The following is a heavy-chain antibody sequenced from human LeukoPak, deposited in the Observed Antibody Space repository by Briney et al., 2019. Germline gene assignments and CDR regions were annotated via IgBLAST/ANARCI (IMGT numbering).Heavy chain of an antibody. CDR3: ARGSSDWVRFDY. CDR1: GVSISSDY. CDR2: MYYRGSS. D-gene: IGHD3-9*01. J-gene: IGHJ4*02. Sequence: PSETLSLTCSVSGVSISSDYWSWIRQPPGKGLEWIGYMYYRGSSNYNPSLKSRVTMSVDTSKNQFPLKLTSVTAADTAMYYCARGSSDWVRFDYWGQGTLVTVSS. V-gene: IGHV4-59*12.